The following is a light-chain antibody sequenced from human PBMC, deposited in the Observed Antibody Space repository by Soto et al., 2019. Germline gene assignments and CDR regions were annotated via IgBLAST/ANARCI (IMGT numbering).Light chain of an antibody. CDR1: QSVSSN. Sequence: EIVMTQSPATLSVSPGERATLSCRASQSVSSNLAWYQQKPGQAPRLLIYGASTRATGIPARFSGSGSGTEFILTISSLQSDYFAAYYCQPYDNRSPITFGQGKRLEIK. V-gene: IGKV3-15*01. J-gene: IGKJ5*01. CDR3: QPYDNRSPIT. CDR2: GAS.